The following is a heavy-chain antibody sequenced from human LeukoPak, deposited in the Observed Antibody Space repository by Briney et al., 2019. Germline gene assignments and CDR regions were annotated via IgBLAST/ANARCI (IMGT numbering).Heavy chain of an antibody. Sequence: GASVKVSCKASGYTFTGYYMHWVRQAPGQGLEWMGWINPNSGGTNYAQKLQGRVTMTTDTSASTAYMELRSLRSDDTAVYYCARALATYDNWFDPWGQGTLVTVSS. CDR3: ARALATYDNWFDP. V-gene: IGHV1-2*02. CDR2: INPNSGGT. D-gene: IGHD2-15*01. CDR1: GYTFTGYY. J-gene: IGHJ5*02.